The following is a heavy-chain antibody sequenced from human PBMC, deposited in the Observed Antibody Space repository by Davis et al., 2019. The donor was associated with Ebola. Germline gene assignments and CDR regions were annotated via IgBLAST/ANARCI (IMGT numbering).Heavy chain of an antibody. D-gene: IGHD3-10*01. V-gene: IGHV4-34*01. CDR3: ARTPQYSSFGAYFDC. Sequence: SETLSLTCAVYGGPFSGYYWSWIRQSPGKGLEWIGEINHSGSTNYNPSLKSRVTISLDTSKRQFSLKVNSVTAADTAMYYCARTPQYSSFGAYFDCWGQGTLVSVSS. J-gene: IGHJ4*02. CDR2: INHSGST. CDR1: GGPFSGYY.